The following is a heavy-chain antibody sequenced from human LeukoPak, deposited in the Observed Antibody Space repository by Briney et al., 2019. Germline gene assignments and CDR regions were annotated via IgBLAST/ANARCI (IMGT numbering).Heavy chain of an antibody. CDR3: AKEGTLVATDY. J-gene: IGHJ4*02. V-gene: IGHV3-30*18. D-gene: IGHD5-12*01. Sequence: GGSLRLSCAASGFTFSSYGMHWVRQPPGKGLEWVAVISYDGSNKYYADSVKGRFTISRDNSKNTLYLQMNSLRAEDTAVYYCAKEGTLVATDYWGQGTLVTVSS. CDR1: GFTFSSYG. CDR2: ISYDGSNK.